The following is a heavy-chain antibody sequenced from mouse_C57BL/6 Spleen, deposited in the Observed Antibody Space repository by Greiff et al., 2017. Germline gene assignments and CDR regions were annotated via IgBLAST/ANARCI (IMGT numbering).Heavy chain of an antibody. D-gene: IGHD1-1*01. V-gene: IGHV7-3*01. J-gene: IGHJ1*03. CDR1: GFTFTDYY. Sequence: EVKLVESGGGLVQPGGSLSLSCAASGFTFTDYYMSWVRQPPGKALEWLGFIRNKANGYTTEYSASVKGRFTISRDNSQSILYLQMNALRAEDRATYYCARYTTVWYFDVWGTGTTVTVSS. CDR3: ARYTTVWYFDV. CDR2: IRNKANGYTT.